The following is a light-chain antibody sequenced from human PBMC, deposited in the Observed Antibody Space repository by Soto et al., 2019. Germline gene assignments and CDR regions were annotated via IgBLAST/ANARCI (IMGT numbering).Light chain of an antibody. CDR1: SNDVVSYNV. J-gene: IGLJ1*01. Sequence: QSVLTQPASLCGSPGQSITISCTGISNDVVSYNVAXWYXQHPGKXXKLLIYEGTQRPSGISFRYSASRSGNTASLTISGLQTEDDADYHCCSYASTYVCGSGTKVTVL. V-gene: IGLV2-23*01. CDR2: EGT. CDR3: CSYASTYV.